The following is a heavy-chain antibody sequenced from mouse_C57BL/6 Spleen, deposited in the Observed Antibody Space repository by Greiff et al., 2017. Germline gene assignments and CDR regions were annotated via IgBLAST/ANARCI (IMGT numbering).Heavy chain of an antibody. CDR3: ARSDYDYDGGYYFDY. Sequence: QVQLQQPGTELVKPGASVKLSCKASGYTFTSYWMHWVKQRPGQGLEWIGNINPSNGGTNYNEKFKSKATLTLDKSSSTAYMQLSSLTSEDSAVYYCARSDYDYDGGYYFDYWGQGTTLTVSS. CDR1: GYTFTSYW. CDR2: INPSNGGT. J-gene: IGHJ2*01. D-gene: IGHD2-4*01. V-gene: IGHV1-53*01.